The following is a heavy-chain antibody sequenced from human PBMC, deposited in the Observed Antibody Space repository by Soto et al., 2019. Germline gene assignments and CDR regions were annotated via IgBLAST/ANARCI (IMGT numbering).Heavy chain of an antibody. V-gene: IGHV4-31*03. D-gene: IGHD3-16*02. CDR1: GGSISSGGYY. CDR3: ARDYRASYPAYYYYGMDV. Sequence: QVQLQESGPGLVKPSQTLSLTCTVSGGSISSGGYYWSWIRQHPGKGLEWIGYIYYSTYYNPSLKSRVTISVDTSKNQSSLKLSSVTAADTAVYYCARDYRASYPAYYYYGMDVWGQGTTVTVSS. CDR2: IYYST. J-gene: IGHJ6*02.